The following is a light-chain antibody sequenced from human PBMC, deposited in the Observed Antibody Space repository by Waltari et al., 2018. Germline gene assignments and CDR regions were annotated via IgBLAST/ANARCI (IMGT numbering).Light chain of an antibody. Sequence: SSELTQDPAVSVAMGQTVRITCQGDSLRSYYASWYQQRPGQAPKLFIYDKNNRPSGVPDRFSGSSSHNTGSLTITGAQAEDEASNYCHSLDASGVAGSFGGGTKLTVL. J-gene: IGLJ2*01. CDR2: DKN. CDR3: HSLDASGVAGS. CDR1: SLRSYY. V-gene: IGLV3-19*01.